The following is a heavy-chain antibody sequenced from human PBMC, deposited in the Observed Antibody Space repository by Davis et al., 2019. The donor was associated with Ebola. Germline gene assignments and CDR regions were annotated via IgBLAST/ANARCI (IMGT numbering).Heavy chain of an antibody. CDR1: GFTLSRYG. D-gene: IGHD6-19*01. CDR2: ISFDGYNK. Sequence: GESLKISCAASGFTLSRYGMHWVRQAPGKGLEWVAVISFDGYNKYYSDSAKGRFTVSRDSSKNTLYLQMNSLKPDDTAVYFCAKEPHTTGWPYYFDFWGQGTLVTVSS. J-gene: IGHJ4*02. CDR3: AKEPHTTGWPYYFDF. V-gene: IGHV3-30*18.